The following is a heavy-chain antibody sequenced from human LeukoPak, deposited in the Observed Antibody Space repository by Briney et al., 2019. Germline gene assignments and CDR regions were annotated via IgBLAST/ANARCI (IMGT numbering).Heavy chain of an antibody. V-gene: IGHV3-30*04. CDR2: ISYDGSNK. Sequence: GGSLRLSCAASGSTFSSYAMHWVRQAPGKGLEWVAVISYDGSNKYYADSVKGRFTISRDNSKNTLYLQMNSLRAEDTAAYYCARVATWEVVTAILGDYYYMDVWGKGTTVTVSS. CDR3: ARVATWEVVTAILGDYYYMDV. D-gene: IGHD2-21*02. CDR1: GSTFSSYA. J-gene: IGHJ6*03.